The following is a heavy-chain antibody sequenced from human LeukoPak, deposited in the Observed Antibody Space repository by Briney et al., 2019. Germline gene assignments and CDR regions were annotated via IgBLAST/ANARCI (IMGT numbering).Heavy chain of an antibody. V-gene: IGHV3-20*04. CDR3: ARESDYYASGTFPLDY. D-gene: IGHD3-10*01. Sequence: GGSLRLSCAASGFTFDDYGMSWVRQAPGKGLEWVSGINWNGGSTGYADSVKGRFTISRDNAKNSLYLQMDSLRAEDTAVYYCARESDYYASGTFPLDYWGQGTLVTVSS. CDR1: GFTFDDYG. CDR2: INWNGGST. J-gene: IGHJ4*02.